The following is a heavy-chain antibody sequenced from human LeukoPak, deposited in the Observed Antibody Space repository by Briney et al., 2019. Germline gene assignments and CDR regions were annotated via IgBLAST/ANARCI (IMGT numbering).Heavy chain of an antibody. D-gene: IGHD2-15*01. CDR2: ISSSSSTI. CDR1: GFTFSSYS. V-gene: IGHV3-48*02. Sequence: GGSLRLSCAASGFTFSSYSMKWVRQAPGKGLEWVSYISSSSSTIYYADSVKGRFTLSRDNAKNSLYLQMNSLRDEDTAVYYCARDYCSGVTCHPDYWGQGTLVTVSS. J-gene: IGHJ4*02. CDR3: ARDYCSGVTCHPDY.